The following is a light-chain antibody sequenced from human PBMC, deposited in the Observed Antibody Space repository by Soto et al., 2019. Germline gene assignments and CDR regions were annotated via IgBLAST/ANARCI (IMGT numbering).Light chain of an antibody. J-gene: IGLJ1*01. V-gene: IGLV2-8*01. CDR2: EVN. CDR3: SLCSSTTTYV. Sequence: QSALTQPPSASGSPGQSLTISCTGTSSDVGGYNYVFWYQQHPGKAPKLMIYEVNKRPSGVPDRFSGSKSGNTASLTVSGLQAEDEADYYCSLCSSTTTYVFGTGTKVTVL. CDR1: SSDVGGYNY.